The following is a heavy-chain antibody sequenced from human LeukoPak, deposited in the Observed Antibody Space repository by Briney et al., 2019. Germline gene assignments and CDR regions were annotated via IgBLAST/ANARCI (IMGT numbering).Heavy chain of an antibody. CDR2: IYYSGST. J-gene: IGHJ6*03. Sequence: SETLSLTCTVSGGSISSSSYYGGWIRQPPGKGLEWIGSIYYSGSTYYNPSRKSRVTISVDTSKNQFSLKLSSVTAADTAVNYCARMDSGYDYYYYYYMDVWGKGTRSPSP. V-gene: IGHV4-39*07. D-gene: IGHD5-12*01. CDR1: GGSISSSSYY. CDR3: ARMDSGYDYYYYYYMDV.